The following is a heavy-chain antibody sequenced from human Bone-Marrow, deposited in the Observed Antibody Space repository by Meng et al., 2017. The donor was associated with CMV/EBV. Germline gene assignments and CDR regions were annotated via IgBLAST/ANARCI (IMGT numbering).Heavy chain of an antibody. CDR3: ARYCRSSSCYPYYYYGVYV. D-gene: IGHD2-2*01. V-gene: IGHV4-61*01. CDR1: GGSISGGSISTYS. Sequence: SETLSLTCTVSGGSISGGSISTYSWTWIRQPPGKGLEWIGYIYYSGSTNYNPSLKSRVTISVDTSKNQFSLKLTSVTAADTAVYYCARYCRSSSCYPYYYYGVYVWGQGTTVTVSS. CDR2: IYYSGST. J-gene: IGHJ6*02.